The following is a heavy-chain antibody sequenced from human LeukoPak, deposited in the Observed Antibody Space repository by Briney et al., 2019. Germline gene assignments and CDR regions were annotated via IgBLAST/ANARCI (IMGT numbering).Heavy chain of an antibody. D-gene: IGHD2-15*01. CDR2: MNPNSGNT. Sequence: GASVKVSCKASGYTFTSYDINWVRQATGQGLEWMGGMNPNSGNTGYAQKFQGGVTITRNTSIGTAYMELSSLRSEDTAVYYCARVKGYCSGGSSYSRWFDPWGQGTLVTVSS. J-gene: IGHJ5*02. V-gene: IGHV1-8*03. CDR3: ARVKGYCSGGSSYSRWFDP. CDR1: GYTFTSYD.